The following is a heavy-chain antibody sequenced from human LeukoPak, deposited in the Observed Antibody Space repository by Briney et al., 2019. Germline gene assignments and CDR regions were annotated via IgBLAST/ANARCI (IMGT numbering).Heavy chain of an antibody. Sequence: SVKVSCKASGGTFSSYAISWVRQAPGQGLEWMGGIIPIFGTANYAQKFQGRVTITADVSTSTAYMELSSLRSEDTAVYYCAHSSGYYYGGGFDYWGQGTLVTVSS. CDR2: IIPIFGTA. V-gene: IGHV1-69*13. J-gene: IGHJ4*02. D-gene: IGHD3-22*01. CDR3: AHSSGYYYGGGFDY. CDR1: GGTFSSYA.